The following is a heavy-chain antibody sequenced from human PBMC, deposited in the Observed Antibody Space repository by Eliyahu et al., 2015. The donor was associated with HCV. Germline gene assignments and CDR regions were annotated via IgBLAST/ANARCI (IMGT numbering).Heavy chain of an antibody. V-gene: IGHV1-18*01. CDR1: GYTFTSYG. Sequence: QVQLVQSGAEVKKPGASVKVSCKASGYTFTSYGISWVRQAPGQGLEWMGWISAYNGNTNYAQKLQGRVTMTTDTSTSTAYMELRSLRSDDTAVYYCARDIPYYYGSGSPIARGGHYYYYYGMDVWGQGTTVTVSS. D-gene: IGHD3-10*01. CDR3: ARDIPYYYGSGSPIARGGHYYYYYGMDV. J-gene: IGHJ6*02. CDR2: ISAYNGNT.